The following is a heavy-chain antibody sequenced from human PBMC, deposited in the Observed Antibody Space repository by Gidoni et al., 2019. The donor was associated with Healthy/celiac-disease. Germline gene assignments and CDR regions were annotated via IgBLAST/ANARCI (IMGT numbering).Heavy chain of an antibody. Sequence: EVQLVESGGGLVQPGGSLRLSCAASGFTFSSYWMLWVREAPGKGLVWVSRINSDGSSTSYADSVKGRFTISRDNAKNTLYLQMNSLRAEDTAVYYCASLKYYYDSDEDYWGQGTLVTVSS. CDR2: INSDGSST. V-gene: IGHV3-74*01. J-gene: IGHJ4*02. CDR3: ASLKYYYDSDEDY. CDR1: GFTFSSYW. D-gene: IGHD3-22*01.